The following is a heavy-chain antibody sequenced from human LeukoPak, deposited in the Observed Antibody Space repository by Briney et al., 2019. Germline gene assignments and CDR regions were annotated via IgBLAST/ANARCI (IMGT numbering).Heavy chain of an antibody. CDR3: GRDPDYGGDP. CDR1: GFTFSSYS. V-gene: IGHV3-48*04. J-gene: IGHJ5*02. D-gene: IGHD4/OR15-4a*01. CDR2: ISGGGGTV. Sequence: GGSLRLSCAASGFTFSSYSMNWVRQAPGKGLEWVSYISGGGGTVDYADSVKGRFTISRDNAKNSLYLQMNNLRVEDTAVYYCGRDPDYGGDPWGQGTLVTVSP.